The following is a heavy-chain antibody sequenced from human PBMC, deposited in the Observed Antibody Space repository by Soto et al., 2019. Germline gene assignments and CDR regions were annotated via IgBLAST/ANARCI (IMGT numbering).Heavy chain of an antibody. CDR2: ISWNSGSI. V-gene: IGHV3-9*01. Sequence: EVQLVESGGGLVQPGRSLRLSCAASGFTFDDYAMHWVRQAPGKGLVWVSGISWNSGSIGYADSVKGRFTISRDNAKNSLYLQMHSLRAEATALYYCAKGGFFGDYGDYYGMDVCGQGTTVTVSS. CDR3: AKGGFFGDYGDYYGMDV. CDR1: GFTFDDYA. D-gene: IGHD4-17*01. J-gene: IGHJ6*02.